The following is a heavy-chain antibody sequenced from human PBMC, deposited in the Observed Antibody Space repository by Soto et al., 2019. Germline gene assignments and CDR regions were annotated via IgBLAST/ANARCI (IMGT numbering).Heavy chain of an antibody. CDR3: ATLTAPTDY. D-gene: IGHD2-21*02. J-gene: IGHJ4*02. V-gene: IGHV3-11*01. Sequence: QVQLVESGGGLVQPGGSLRLSCVASGLTFRNYFMNWIRQAPGKGPEWLSYITGDESNVFYADSVKGRFTTSRDNAQKSMYLRMNSLRAEDSAVYYSATLTAPTDYWGQGSLVTVSS. CDR2: ITGDESNV. CDR1: GLTFRNYF.